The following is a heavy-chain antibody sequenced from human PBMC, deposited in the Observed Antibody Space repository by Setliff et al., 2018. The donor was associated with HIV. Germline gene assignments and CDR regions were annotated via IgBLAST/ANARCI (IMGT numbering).Heavy chain of an antibody. CDR1: GFTFSDYY. Sequence: LRLSCAASGFTFSDYYMAWIRQAPGKGLEWISYISSSGSTIYYADSVKGRFTISRDNAKNSLYLQMNSLRAEDTAMYYCARDKGPPPVVHLDYWGQGTLVTVSS. CDR2: ISSSGSTI. V-gene: IGHV3-11*01. J-gene: IGHJ4*02. CDR3: ARDKGPPPVVHLDY. D-gene: IGHD3-10*02.